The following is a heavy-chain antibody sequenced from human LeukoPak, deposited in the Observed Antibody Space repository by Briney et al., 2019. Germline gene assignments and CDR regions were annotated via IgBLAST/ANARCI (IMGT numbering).Heavy chain of an antibody. CDR3: ARDATTELGTVYMDV. D-gene: IGHD4-17*01. CDR2: ISTSGSSI. J-gene: IGHJ6*03. CDR1: GFTFSSYG. V-gene: IGHV3-48*04. Sequence: GGSLRLSCAASGFTFSSYGMHWVRQAPGKGLEWLSHISTSGSSIHYADSVKGRFTISRDNAKNSLYLQMNSLRVEDTAVYYCARDATTELGTVYMDVWGKGTTVTTSS.